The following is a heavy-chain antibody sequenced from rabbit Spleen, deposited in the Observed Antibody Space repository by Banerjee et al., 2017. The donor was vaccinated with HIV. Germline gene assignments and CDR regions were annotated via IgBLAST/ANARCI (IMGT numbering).Heavy chain of an antibody. CDR2: MDIGSGGAT. Sequence: QEQLVESGGGLVKPEGSLTLTCTASGFSFSSSYWICWVRQAPGKGPEWIGCMDIGSGGATAYASWAKGRFTISKTSSTTVTLQMTGLTAADTATYFCTRDVAKTNVFADHFNLWGPGTLVTVS. D-gene: IGHD5-1*01. CDR3: TRDVAKTNVFADHFNL. V-gene: IGHV1S45*01. CDR1: GFSFSSSYW. J-gene: IGHJ4*01.